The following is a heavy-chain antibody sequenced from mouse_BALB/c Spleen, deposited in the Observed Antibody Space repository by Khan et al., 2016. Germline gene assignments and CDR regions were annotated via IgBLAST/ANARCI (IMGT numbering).Heavy chain of an antibody. CDR3: ARGTPFAY. CDR2: IYPGDGDT. J-gene: IGHJ3*01. V-gene: IGHV1-80*01. D-gene: IGHD2-14*01. CDR1: DYAFSRYW. Sequence: QVQLKQSGAELVRPGSSVKISCKASDYAFSRYWMNWVKQRPGQGLEWIGQIYPGDGDTNYNGKFKGKATLTADKFSSTAYMQLSSLTSEDSAVYFCARGTPFAYWGQGTLVTVSA.